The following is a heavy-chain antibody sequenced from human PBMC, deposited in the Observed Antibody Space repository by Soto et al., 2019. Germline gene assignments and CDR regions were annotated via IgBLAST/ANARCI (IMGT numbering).Heavy chain of an antibody. CDR3: ARTCSGGTCSSDY. V-gene: IGHV3-66*01. CDR2: IYSGGST. J-gene: IGHJ4*02. CDR1: GFTVSSNY. Sequence: LGGSLRLSCAASGFTVSSNYMSWVRQAPGKGLEWVSVIYSGGSTYYADSVKGRFTISRDNSENTLYLQMNSLRAEDTAVYYCARTCSGGTCSSDYWGQGTLVTVSS. D-gene: IGHD2-15*01.